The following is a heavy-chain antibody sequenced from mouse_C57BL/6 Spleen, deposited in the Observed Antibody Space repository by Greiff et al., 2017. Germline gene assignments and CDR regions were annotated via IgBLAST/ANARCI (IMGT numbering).Heavy chain of an antibody. CDR3: AREGDGYYGY. J-gene: IGHJ2*01. V-gene: IGHV5-16*01. CDR2: INYDGSST. D-gene: IGHD2-3*01. CDR1: GFTFSDYY. Sequence: EVQVVESEGGLVQPGSSMKLSCTASGFTFSDYYMAWVRQVPEKGLEWVANINYDGSSTYYLDSLKSRFIISRDNAKNILYLQMSSLKSEDTATYYCAREGDGYYGYWGQGTTLTVSS.